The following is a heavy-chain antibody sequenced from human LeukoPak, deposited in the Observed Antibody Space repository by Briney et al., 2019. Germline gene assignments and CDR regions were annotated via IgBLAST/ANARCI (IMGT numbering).Heavy chain of an antibody. Sequence: NSSETLSLTCTVSGYSISSGYYWGWIRQPPGKGLEWIGSIYHSGSTYYNPSLKSRVTISVDTSKNQFSLKLSSVTAADTAVYYCARDRVLFRGSSGYYFDYWGQGTLVTVSS. D-gene: IGHD3-22*01. V-gene: IGHV4-38-2*02. CDR2: IYHSGST. J-gene: IGHJ4*02. CDR1: GYSISSGYY. CDR3: ARDRVLFRGSSGYYFDY.